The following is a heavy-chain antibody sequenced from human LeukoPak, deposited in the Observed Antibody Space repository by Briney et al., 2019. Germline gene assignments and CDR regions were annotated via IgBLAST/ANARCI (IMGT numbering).Heavy chain of an antibody. J-gene: IGHJ5*02. D-gene: IGHD3-10*01. CDR2: INQSGST. CDR3: ARGPGSGSYFAWFDT. V-gene: IGHV4-34*01. CDR1: SGSFSGYY. Sequence: PSETLSLTCAAYSGSFSGYYWNSIRQPPGKGLERIGEINQSGSTKYNPSLESRVTISVDTSKNQFSLKLSSMTAADTAVYYCARGPGSGSYFAWFDTWGQGALVSVSS.